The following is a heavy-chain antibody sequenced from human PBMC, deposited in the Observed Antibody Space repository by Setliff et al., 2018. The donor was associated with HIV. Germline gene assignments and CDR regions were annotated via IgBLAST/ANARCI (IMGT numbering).Heavy chain of an antibody. CDR2: TYPGDSEI. V-gene: IGHV5-51*01. D-gene: IGHD3-10*01. CDR3: AISGSPDRRPT. Sequence: GESLKISCEASGYSFTPYWIGWVRQLPGKGLEWMGITYPGDSEIGYSPSFQGQVTISADKSISTAYLQWSSLKASDTAIYYCAISGSPDRRPTWGQGTLVTVSS. J-gene: IGHJ5*02. CDR1: GYSFTPYW.